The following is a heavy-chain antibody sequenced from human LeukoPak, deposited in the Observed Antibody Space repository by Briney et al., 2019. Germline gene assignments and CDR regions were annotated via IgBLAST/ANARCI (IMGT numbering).Heavy chain of an antibody. Sequence: GESLKISCKGSGYSFTSYWIGWVRQMPGKGLEWMGIIYPDDSDTRYSPSFQGQVTISADKSISTAYLQWSSLKASDTAMYYCATTGPGPEWLFNFDYWGQGTLVTVSS. CDR1: GYSFTSYW. J-gene: IGHJ4*02. CDR2: IYPDDSDT. D-gene: IGHD3-3*01. V-gene: IGHV5-51*01. CDR3: ATTGPGPEWLFNFDY.